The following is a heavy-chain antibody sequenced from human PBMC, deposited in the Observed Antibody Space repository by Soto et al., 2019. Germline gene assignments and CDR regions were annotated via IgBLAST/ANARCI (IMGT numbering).Heavy chain of an antibody. V-gene: IGHV1-3*01. D-gene: IGHD6-19*01. J-gene: IGHJ4*02. CDR2: INAGNGNT. CDR1: GYTFTSYG. CDR3: ARDGAVDGNINFAS. Sequence: GASGKVSCKASGYTFTSYGVHWVRQAPGQRLEWMGWINAGNGNTRYSQKFQGRVTINRDTSASTAYMELSRLRSEDTAVYYCARDGAVDGNINFASWGQGTPVSVS.